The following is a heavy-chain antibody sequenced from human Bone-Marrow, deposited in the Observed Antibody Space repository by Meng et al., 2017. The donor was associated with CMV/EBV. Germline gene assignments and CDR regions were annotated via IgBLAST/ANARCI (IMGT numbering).Heavy chain of an antibody. J-gene: IGHJ4*02. CDR1: GYTFSSYG. V-gene: IGHV1-18*01. D-gene: IGHD3-3*01. CDR2: ISAYSGDT. Sequence: ASVKVSCKASGYTFSSYGISWVRQAPGQGLEWMGWISAYSGDTKYAQNFQGRVTMTTVKLTSTAYMELRSLRSDDTAVYYCARDGDYDFWSGYYSFDYWGQGTLVTVSS. CDR3: ARDGDYDFWSGYYSFDY.